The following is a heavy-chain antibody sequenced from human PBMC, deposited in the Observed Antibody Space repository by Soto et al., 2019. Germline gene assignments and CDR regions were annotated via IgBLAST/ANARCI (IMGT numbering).Heavy chain of an antibody. CDR3: ARVAQGWELPRGGMDV. CDR1: GGTFSSYA. V-gene: IGHV1-69*12. CDR2: IIPIFGTA. D-gene: IGHD1-26*01. J-gene: IGHJ6*02. Sequence: QVQLVQSGAEVKKPGSSVKVSYKASGGTFSSYAISWVRQAPGQGLEWMGGIIPIFGTANYAQKFQGRVTITADESTSTAYMELSSLRSEDTAVYYCARVAQGWELPRGGMDVWGQGTTVTVSS.